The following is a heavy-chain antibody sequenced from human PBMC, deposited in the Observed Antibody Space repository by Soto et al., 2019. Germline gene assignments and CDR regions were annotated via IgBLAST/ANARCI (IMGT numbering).Heavy chain of an antibody. CDR2: IIPIFGTA. J-gene: IGHJ5*02. CDR1: GGTFSSYA. D-gene: IGHD2-2*01. CDR3: ARGYCSSTSCRLMGNWFDP. V-gene: IGHV1-69*06. Sequence: QVQLVQSGAEVKKPGSSVKVSCKASGGTFSSYAISWVRQAPGQGLEWMGGIIPIFGTANYAQKFQGRVTITADKSTSTAYMELSSLRSEDTAVYYCARGYCSSTSCRLMGNWFDPWGQGTLVTVSS.